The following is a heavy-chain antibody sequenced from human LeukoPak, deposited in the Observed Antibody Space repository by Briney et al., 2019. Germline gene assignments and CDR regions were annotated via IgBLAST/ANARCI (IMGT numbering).Heavy chain of an antibody. CDR3: ASDINWGSGAFDV. CDR1: GFMFINYW. Sequence: GGSLRLSCVASGFMFINYWMTWVRQARGKVLEWVANMNGDGGEKHYVDSLKGRFTISRDHAKNSLYLQMNSLSAEDTAVYYCASDINWGSGAFDVWGQGTMVTVSS. J-gene: IGHJ3*01. CDR2: MNGDGGEK. D-gene: IGHD7-27*01. V-gene: IGHV3-7*01.